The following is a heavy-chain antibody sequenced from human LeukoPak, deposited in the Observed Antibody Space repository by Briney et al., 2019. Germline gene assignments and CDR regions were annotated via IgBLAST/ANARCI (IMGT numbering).Heavy chain of an antibody. CDR3: AKDTDILTGYYSPPDY. J-gene: IGHJ4*02. CDR2: ISGSGGST. CDR1: GFTFSSYA. Sequence: GGTLRLSCAASGFTFSSYAMSWVRQAPGKGLEWVSAISGSGGSTYYADSVKGRFTISRDNSKNTLYLQMNSLRAEDTAVYYCAKDTDILTGYYSPPDYWGQGTLVTVSS. V-gene: IGHV3-23*01. D-gene: IGHD3-9*01.